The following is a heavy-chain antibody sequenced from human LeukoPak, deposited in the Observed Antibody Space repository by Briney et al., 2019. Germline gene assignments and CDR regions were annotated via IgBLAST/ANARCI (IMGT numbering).Heavy chain of an antibody. V-gene: IGHV4-34*01. CDR1: GGSFSGYY. Sequence: PSETLSLTCAVYGGSFSGYYWSWIRQPPGKGLEWIGEINHSGSTNYNLSLKSRVTISVDTSKNQFSLKLSSVTAADTAVYYCAAVTPFGYYGMDVWGQGTTVTVSS. J-gene: IGHJ6*02. CDR2: INHSGST. D-gene: IGHD4-11*01. CDR3: AAVTPFGYYGMDV.